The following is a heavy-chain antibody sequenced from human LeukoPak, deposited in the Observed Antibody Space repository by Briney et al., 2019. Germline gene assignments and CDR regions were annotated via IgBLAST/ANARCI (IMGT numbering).Heavy chain of an antibody. J-gene: IGHJ3*02. D-gene: IGHD3-3*01. CDR3: ARETIFGVGDAFDI. V-gene: IGHV3-48*01. CDR2: ISSSTI. Sequence: GGSLRLSSAASGFTFSSYSMNWVRPAPGKGLEWVSYISSSTIYYADSVKGRFTISRDNAKNSLYLQMNSLRAEDTAVYDCARETIFGVGDAFDIWGQGTMVSVSS. CDR1: GFTFSSYS.